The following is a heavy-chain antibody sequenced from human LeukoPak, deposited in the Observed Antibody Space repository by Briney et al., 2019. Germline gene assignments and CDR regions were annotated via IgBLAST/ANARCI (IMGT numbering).Heavy chain of an antibody. CDR3: ARTPSGYSYGYLSAFDI. V-gene: IGHV1-2*02. D-gene: IGHD5-18*01. J-gene: IGHJ3*02. CDR2: INPNSGGT. CDR1: GYTFTGYY. Sequence: ASVKVSCKASGYTFTGYYMHWVRQAPGQGLEWMGWINPNSGGTNYAQKFQGRVTMTRDTSISTAYIELSRLRSDDTAVYYCARTPSGYSYGYLSAFDIWGQGTMVTVSS.